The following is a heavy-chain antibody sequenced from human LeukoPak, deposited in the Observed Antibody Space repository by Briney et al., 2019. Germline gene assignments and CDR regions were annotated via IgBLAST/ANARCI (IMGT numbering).Heavy chain of an antibody. Sequence: PGGSLRLSCAASGFRFSSFGMSWVRQAPGKGLEWVSTISGSGRVKDDAEGRFSISRDNSKNIVYLQMSRLRVDDTVVYYCAKDRRSNGFSVVSWGEGALVTVSS. V-gene: IGHV3-23*01. D-gene: IGHD2-8*01. CDR1: GFRFSSFG. J-gene: IGHJ4*02. CDR3: AKDRRSNGFSVVS. CDR2: ISGSGRVK.